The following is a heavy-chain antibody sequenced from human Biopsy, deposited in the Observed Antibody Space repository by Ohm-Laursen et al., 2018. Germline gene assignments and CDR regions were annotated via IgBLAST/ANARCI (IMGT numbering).Heavy chain of an antibody. CDR2: IYYSGST. CDR1: GGSVSSGSYY. CDR3: AGRPWPNAFDI. Sequence: GTLSLTYTVSGGSVSSGSYYWSWIRQPPGKGLEWIGYIYYSGSTNYNPSLKSRVTISVDTSRNQFSLKLSSVTAADTAVYYCAGRPWPNAFDIWGQGTMVTVSS. D-gene: IGHD5-12*01. J-gene: IGHJ3*02. V-gene: IGHV4-61*01.